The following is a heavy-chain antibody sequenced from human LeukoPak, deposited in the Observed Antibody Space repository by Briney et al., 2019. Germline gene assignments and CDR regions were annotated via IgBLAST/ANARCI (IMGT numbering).Heavy chain of an antibody. Sequence: GGSLRLSCAASGFTFSSYEMNWVRQAPGKGLEWVSYISNSGSTKYYADSVKGRFTISRDNADNLLYLQMNSLRAEDTAVYYCARDGSFGSGSYADYWGQGTLVTVS. CDR3: ARDGSFGSGSYADY. J-gene: IGHJ4*02. D-gene: IGHD3-10*01. V-gene: IGHV3-48*03. CDR2: ISNSGSTK. CDR1: GFTFSSYE.